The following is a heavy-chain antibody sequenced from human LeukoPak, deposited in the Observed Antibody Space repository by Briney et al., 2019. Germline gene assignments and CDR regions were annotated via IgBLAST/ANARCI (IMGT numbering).Heavy chain of an antibody. D-gene: IGHD3-22*01. CDR3: ATEGYYDSSGYYNDY. CDR2: IYYSGST. CDR1: GGSISSYY. J-gene: IGHJ4*02. Sequence: SETLSLTCTVSGGSISSYYWSWIRQPPGKGLEWIGYIYYSGSTNYNPSLKSRVTISVDTSKNQFSLKLSSVTAADTAVYYCATEGYYDSSGYYNDYWGQGTLVTVSS. V-gene: IGHV4-59*01.